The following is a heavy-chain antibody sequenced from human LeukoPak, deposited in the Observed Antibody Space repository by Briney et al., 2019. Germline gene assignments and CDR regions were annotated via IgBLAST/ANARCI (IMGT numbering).Heavy chain of an antibody. V-gene: IGHV3-33*01. D-gene: IGHD1-7*01. CDR1: GFTFSSYG. J-gene: IGHJ4*02. CDR2: IWYDGSNK. CDR3: ARDPGYNWNYPDY. Sequence: QPGGSLRLSCAASGFTFSSYGMHWVRQAPGKGLEWVAVIWYDGSNKYYADSVKGRSTISRDNSKNTLYLQVNSLRAEDTAVYYCARDPGYNWNYPDYWGQGTLVTVSS.